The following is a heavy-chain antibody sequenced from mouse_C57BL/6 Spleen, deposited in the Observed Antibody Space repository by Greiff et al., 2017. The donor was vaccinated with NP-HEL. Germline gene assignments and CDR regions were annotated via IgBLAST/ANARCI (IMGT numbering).Heavy chain of an antibody. J-gene: IGHJ2*01. CDR3: ARTDLYYFDY. V-gene: IGHV1-72*01. Sequence: QVQLQQPGAELVKPGASVKLSCTASGFTFTSYWMHWVKQRPGRGLEWIGRIDSNSGGTKYTEKFKSKATLTVDKPSSTAYMQLSSRTSEDAAVYYCARTDLYYFDYWGQGTTLTVSS. CDR1: GFTFTSYW. CDR2: IDSNSGGT.